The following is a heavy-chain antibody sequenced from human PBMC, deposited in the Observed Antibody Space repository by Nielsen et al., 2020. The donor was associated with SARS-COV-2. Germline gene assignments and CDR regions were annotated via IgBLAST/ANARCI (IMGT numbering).Heavy chain of an antibody. CDR1: GFTFSSYW. CDR3: ARGMTTVAWVY. CDR2: INSDGSST. D-gene: IGHD4-23*01. V-gene: IGHV3-74*01. J-gene: IGHJ4*02. Sequence: GGSLRLSCAASGFTFSSYWMHWVRQAPGKGLVWVSRINSDGSSTSYADSVKGRFTISRDNAKNTLYLQMNSLGAEDTAVYYCARGMTTVAWVYWGQGTLVTVSS.